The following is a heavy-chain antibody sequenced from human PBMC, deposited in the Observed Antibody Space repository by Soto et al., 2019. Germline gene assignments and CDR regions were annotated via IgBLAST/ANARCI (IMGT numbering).Heavy chain of an antibody. Sequence: ASVKVSCKVSGYTLTELSMHWVRQAPGKGXEWMGGFDPEDGETIYAQKFQGRVTMTEDTSTDTAYMELSSLRSEDTAVYYCATSNFYDSSGYYPLDYYYGMDVWGQGTTVTVSS. V-gene: IGHV1-24*01. CDR3: ATSNFYDSSGYYPLDYYYGMDV. CDR1: GYTLTELS. CDR2: FDPEDGET. J-gene: IGHJ6*02. D-gene: IGHD3-22*01.